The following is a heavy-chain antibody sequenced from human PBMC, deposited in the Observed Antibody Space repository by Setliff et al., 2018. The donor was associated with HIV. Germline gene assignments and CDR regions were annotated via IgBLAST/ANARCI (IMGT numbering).Heavy chain of an antibody. CDR1: GGSISSGSYY. Sequence: SETLSLTCTVSGGSISSGSYYWGWIRQPPGKGLEWIGSIYYSGSTYYNPSLKSRVTISVDTSKNQFSLKLSSVTAADTAVYYCAREGDVWENYFDYWGQGTLVTVSS. CDR3: AREGDVWENYFDY. J-gene: IGHJ4*02. D-gene: IGHD3-16*01. CDR2: IYYSGST. V-gene: IGHV4-39*07.